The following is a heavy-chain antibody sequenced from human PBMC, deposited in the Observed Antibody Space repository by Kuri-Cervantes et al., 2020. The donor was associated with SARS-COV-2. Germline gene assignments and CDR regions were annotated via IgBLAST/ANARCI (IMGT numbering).Heavy chain of an antibody. J-gene: IGHJ4*02. CDR1: GFTFSSYW. CDR3: AKRTSTGEYSIPSGPLDY. Sequence: GGSLRLSCAASGFTFSSYWMHWVHQAPGKGLVWVSRINSDGSSTSYADSVKGRFTIYRDNSKNTLYLQMNSLRAEDTAVYYCAKRTSTGEYSIPSGPLDYWGQGTLVTVSS. CDR2: INSDGSST. V-gene: IGHV3-74*01. D-gene: IGHD6-6*01.